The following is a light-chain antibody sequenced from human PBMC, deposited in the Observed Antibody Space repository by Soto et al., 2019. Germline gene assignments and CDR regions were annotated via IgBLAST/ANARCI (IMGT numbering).Light chain of an antibody. CDR3: QQYGSSLTWT. Sequence: EIVLTQSPGTLSLSPGERATLSCRASQSVSSSYLAWYPQKPGQAPRLLIYGASSRATGIPDRFSGSGSGTDFTLTITRLEPEDIAVYYCQQYGSSLTWTFGQGTKVEIK. J-gene: IGKJ1*01. CDR1: QSVSSSY. CDR2: GAS. V-gene: IGKV3-20*01.